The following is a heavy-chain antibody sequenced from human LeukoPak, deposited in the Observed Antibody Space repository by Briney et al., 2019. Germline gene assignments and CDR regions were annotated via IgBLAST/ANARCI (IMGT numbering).Heavy chain of an antibody. J-gene: IGHJ4*02. CDR1: GFTFSSYW. D-gene: IGHD5-18*01. Sequence: PGGALRLSCAASGFTFSSYWMSWVRQAPGKGLEWVANIKQDGSEKYYVDSVKGRFTISRDNAKNSLYLQMHSLRAEDTAVYYCASSFYSYGSYYFDYWGQGTLVTVSS. CDR3: ASSFYSYGSYYFDY. CDR2: IKQDGSEK. V-gene: IGHV3-7*01.